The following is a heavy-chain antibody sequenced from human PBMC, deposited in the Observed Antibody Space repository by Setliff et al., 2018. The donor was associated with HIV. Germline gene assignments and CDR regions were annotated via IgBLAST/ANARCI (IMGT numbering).Heavy chain of an antibody. CDR2: IYNSGGT. V-gene: IGHV4-31*03. D-gene: IGHD5-18*01. Sequence: SETLSLTCTVSGGSISTGGYYWSWIRQHPGKGLEWIGYIYNSGGTYYDPSLKSRITMSIDTSKNQFSLKLNSVTAADTAVYFCARLPRQLLKGAAAYFDYWGQGTLVTVSS. CDR3: ARLPRQLLKGAAAYFDY. CDR1: GGSISTGGYY. J-gene: IGHJ4*02.